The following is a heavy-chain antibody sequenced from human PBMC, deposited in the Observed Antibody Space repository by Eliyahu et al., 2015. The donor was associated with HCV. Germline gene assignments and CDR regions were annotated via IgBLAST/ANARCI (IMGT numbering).Heavy chain of an antibody. CDR3: ARGGWGPGELLDY. D-gene: IGHD3-10*01. Sequence: QVQLVQSGREVKKPGASVKVSCKASGYTFASHGFAWVRQAPGQGLEWMGWLSARDGNTKYADRLQGRITISTDTSTSTVHMELRSLRSDDTAVYFCARGGWGPGELLDYWGQGTLVTVSS. CDR1: GYTFASHG. J-gene: IGHJ4*02. V-gene: IGHV1-18*04. CDR2: LSARDGNT.